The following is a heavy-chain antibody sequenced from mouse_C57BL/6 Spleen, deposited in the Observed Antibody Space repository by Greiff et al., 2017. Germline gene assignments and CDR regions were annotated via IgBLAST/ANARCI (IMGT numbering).Heavy chain of an antibody. V-gene: IGHV5-17*01. CDR1: GFTFSDYG. CDR2: ISSGNSTI. Sequence: EVQGVESGGGLVKPGGSLKLSCAASGFTFSDYGMHWVRQAPEKGLEWVAYISSGNSTIYYADTLKGRIPISRDNAKNTLFLPMTSLRSEETAMYYFDRRGTTVGAGAMDYWGQGTSLTVSS. D-gene: IGHD1-1*01. CDR3: DRRGTTVGAGAMDY. J-gene: IGHJ4*01.